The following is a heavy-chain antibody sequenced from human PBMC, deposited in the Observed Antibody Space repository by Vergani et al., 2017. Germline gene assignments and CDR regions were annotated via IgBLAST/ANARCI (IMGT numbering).Heavy chain of an antibody. D-gene: IGHD2-21*02. V-gene: IGHV3-30*02. Sequence: QVQLVESAGGVVQPGGSLRLSCAASGFTFSNFGMHWIRQAPGKGLEWLAYIGKDGIKTRYRDAVKGRFTVSRDNSKEILYLQMDSLRSEDTALYYCAKYLRDSTDGLPDSWGPGTLVIVSS. J-gene: IGHJ4*02. CDR2: IGKDGIKT. CDR3: AKYLRDSTDGLPDS. CDR1: GFTFSNFG.